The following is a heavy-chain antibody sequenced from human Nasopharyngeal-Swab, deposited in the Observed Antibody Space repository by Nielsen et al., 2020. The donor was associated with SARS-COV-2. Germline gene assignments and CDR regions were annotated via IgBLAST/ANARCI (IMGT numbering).Heavy chain of an antibody. Sequence: SGPTLAKPTQTLTLTCTFSGFSLSTRGMCVSWIRQPPGKALEWLARIDWDDDKYYSTSLKTRLTISKDTSKNQVVLTMTNMDPVDAATYYCARGTAMVTAFDYWGQGTLVTVSS. CDR2: IDWDDDK. J-gene: IGHJ4*02. D-gene: IGHD5-18*01. V-gene: IGHV2-70*11. CDR1: GFSLSTRGMC. CDR3: ARGTAMVTAFDY.